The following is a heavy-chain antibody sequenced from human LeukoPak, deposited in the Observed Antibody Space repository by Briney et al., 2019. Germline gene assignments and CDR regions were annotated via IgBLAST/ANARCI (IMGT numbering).Heavy chain of an antibody. V-gene: IGHV4-59*01. Sequence: SETLSLTCTVSGGSISSYYWSWIRQPPGKGLEWIGYIYYSGSTNYNPSLKSRVTISVDTSKNQFSLKLSSVTAADTATYYCARGLIAAREYYFDYWGQGTLVTVSS. J-gene: IGHJ4*02. CDR2: IYYSGST. CDR1: GGSISSYY. D-gene: IGHD6-6*01. CDR3: ARGLIAAREYYFDY.